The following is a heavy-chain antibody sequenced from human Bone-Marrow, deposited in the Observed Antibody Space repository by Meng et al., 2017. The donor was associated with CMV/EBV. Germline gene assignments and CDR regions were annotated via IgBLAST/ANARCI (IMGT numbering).Heavy chain of an antibody. CDR1: GFTFSSYW. V-gene: IGHV3-7*04. Sequence: GESLKISCAASGFTFSSYWMSWVRQAPGKGLEWVANIKQDGSEKYYVDSVKGRFTISRDNAKNSLYLQMNSLRAEDTAVYYCVGAFDIWGQGTMVAVSS. CDR2: IKQDGSEK. J-gene: IGHJ3*02. CDR3: VGAFDI.